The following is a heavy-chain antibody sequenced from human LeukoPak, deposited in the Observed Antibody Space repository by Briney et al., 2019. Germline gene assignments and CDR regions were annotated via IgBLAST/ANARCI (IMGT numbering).Heavy chain of an antibody. D-gene: IGHD3-22*01. V-gene: IGHV4-30-4*01. CDR1: GGSISSGDYY. CDR2: VYYSGST. Sequence: SETLSLTCTVSGGSISSGDYYWSWIRQPPGKGLEWIGYVYYSGSTYYNPSLKSRVTISVDTSKNQFSLKLSSVTAADTAVYYCARCSSGYYYIAQHAFDIWGQGTMVTVSS. J-gene: IGHJ3*02. CDR3: ARCSSGYYYIAQHAFDI.